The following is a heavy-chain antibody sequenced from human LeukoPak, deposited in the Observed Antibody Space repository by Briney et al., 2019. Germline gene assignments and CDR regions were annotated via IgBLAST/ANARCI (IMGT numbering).Heavy chain of an antibody. CDR3: ARLGPHSKYNWFDP. J-gene: IGHJ5*02. CDR1: GDSFSTFY. D-gene: IGHD3-10*01. Sequence: SETLSLTCTVSGDSFSTFYWSWIRQPPGKGLEWIGYFYYSVSTNYNPSLKSRFTISVDASKNQFSLALRSVTAADTAVYYWARLGPHSKYNWFDPWGQGTLVTVSS. V-gene: IGHV4-59*08. CDR2: FYYSVST.